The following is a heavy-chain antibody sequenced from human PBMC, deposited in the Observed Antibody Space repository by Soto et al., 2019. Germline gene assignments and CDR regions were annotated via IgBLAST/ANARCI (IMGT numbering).Heavy chain of an antibody. Sequence: QLQLQESGPGLVKPSETLSLTCTVSGGSITSSTYYWDWIRQPPGKGLEWIGTVYCSGSTNFNPSPASRVTISVGTAENLFSLRLTSVTAAATAVYYCERHGLRHYYFYREVWGKGTSVTVPS. V-gene: IGHV4-39*01. J-gene: IGHJ6*03. CDR3: ERHGLRHYYFYREV. CDR2: VYCSGST. CDR1: GGSITSSTYY.